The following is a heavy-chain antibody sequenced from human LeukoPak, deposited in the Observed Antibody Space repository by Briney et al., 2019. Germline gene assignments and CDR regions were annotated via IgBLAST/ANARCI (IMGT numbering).Heavy chain of an antibody. V-gene: IGHV4-59*01. CDR3: ARGGYRNWFDP. J-gene: IGHJ5*02. CDR2: IYYSGST. Sequence: SETLSLTCTVSGGSISSYYWSWIRQPPGKGLEWIGYIYYSGSTNYNPSFKSRVTISVDTSKNQFSLKLSSVTAADTAVYYCARGGYRNWFDPWGQGTLVTVSS. D-gene: IGHD5-12*01. CDR1: GGSISSYY.